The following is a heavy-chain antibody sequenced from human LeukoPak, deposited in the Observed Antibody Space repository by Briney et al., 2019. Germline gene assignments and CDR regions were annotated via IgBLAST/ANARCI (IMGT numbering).Heavy chain of an antibody. CDR2: IYTSGST. CDR3: ARESGWLRWSWFDP. V-gene: IGHV4-4*07. CDR1: GGSISSYY. D-gene: IGHD5-12*01. J-gene: IGHJ5*02. Sequence: PSETLSLTCTVSGGSISSYYWSWIRQPAGKGLEWIGRIYTSGSTNYNPSLKSRVTMSVDTSKSQFSLKLSSVTAADTAVYYCARESGWLRWSWFDPWGQGTLVTVSS.